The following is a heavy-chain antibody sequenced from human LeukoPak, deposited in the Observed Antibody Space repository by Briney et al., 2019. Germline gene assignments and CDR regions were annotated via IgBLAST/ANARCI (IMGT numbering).Heavy chain of an antibody. CDR3: ARGSSSSGYTNPYYFDY. CDR1: GFSISSFY. D-gene: IGHD3-22*01. J-gene: IGHJ4*02. CDR2: IYYRGST. Sequence: SETLSLTCTVSGFSISSFYWRWMGQPPGMGWVGSGYIYYRGSTNYNPAIKTRVSISVDTSKNQFSLKLGSVTAADTAVEYWARGSSSSGYTNPYYFDYWDQGTLVTVSS. V-gene: IGHV4-59*01.